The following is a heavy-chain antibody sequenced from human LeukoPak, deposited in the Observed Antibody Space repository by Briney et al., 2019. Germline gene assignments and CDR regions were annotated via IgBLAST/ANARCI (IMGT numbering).Heavy chain of an antibody. V-gene: IGHV5-51*01. CDR2: IFPGDSDT. CDR1: GYNFTSYW. J-gene: IGHJ5*02. CDR3: ARHPDGDYDWFDP. Sequence: GESLKISCKGSGYNFTSYWIGWVRQMPGKGLEWMGIIFPGDSDTRYSPSFQGQVTISADKSISTAYLQWSSLKASDTAMYYCARHPDGDYDWFDPWGQGTLVTVSS. D-gene: IGHD4-17*01.